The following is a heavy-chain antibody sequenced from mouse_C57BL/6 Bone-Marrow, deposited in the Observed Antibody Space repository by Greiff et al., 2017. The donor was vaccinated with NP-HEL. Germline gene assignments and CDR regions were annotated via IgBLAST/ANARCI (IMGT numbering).Heavy chain of an antibody. Sequence: EVQLQESGPGLVKPSQSLSLTCSVTGYSITSGYYWNWIRQVPGNKLEWMGYISYDGSNNYNPSLKNRISITRDTSKNQLFLKLNSVTTEDTATYYCARNYYGSPYWGQGTLVTVSA. J-gene: IGHJ3*01. CDR1: GYSITSGYY. CDR3: ARNYYGSPY. V-gene: IGHV3-6*01. D-gene: IGHD1-1*01. CDR2: ISYDGSN.